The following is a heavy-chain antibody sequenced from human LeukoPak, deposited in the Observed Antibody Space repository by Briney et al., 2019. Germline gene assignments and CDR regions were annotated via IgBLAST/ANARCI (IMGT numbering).Heavy chain of an antibody. CDR3: ARVRGYCSSTICYRYYFDY. Sequence: ASVKVSCKASGYTFTSYDINWVRQATGQGLEWMGWMNPNSGNTGYAQKFQGRVTMTRNTSISTAYMELSSLGSEDTAVYYCARVRGYCSSTICYRYYFDYWGQGTLVTVSS. CDR1: GYTFTSYD. V-gene: IGHV1-8*01. J-gene: IGHJ4*02. D-gene: IGHD2-2*01. CDR2: MNPNSGNT.